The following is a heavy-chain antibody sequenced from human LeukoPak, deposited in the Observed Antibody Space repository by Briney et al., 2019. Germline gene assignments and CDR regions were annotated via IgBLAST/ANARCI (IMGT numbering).Heavy chain of an antibody. J-gene: IGHJ6*03. CDR2: IIPIFGTA. D-gene: IGHD6-6*01. CDR1: GGTFSSYA. Sequence: GASVKVSCKASGGTFSSYAISWVRQAPGQGLEWMGGIIPIFGTANYAQKLQGRVTITTDESTSTAYMELSSLRSEDTAVYYCARGGLVHYYYYYMDVWGKGTTVTVSS. CDR3: ARGGLVHYYYYYMDV. V-gene: IGHV1-69*05.